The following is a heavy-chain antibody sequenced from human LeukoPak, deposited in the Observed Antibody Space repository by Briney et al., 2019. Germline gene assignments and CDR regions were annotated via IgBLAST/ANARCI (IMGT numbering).Heavy chain of an antibody. CDR2: IYSGGST. CDR1: GFTVSSNY. Sequence: PGGSLRLSCAASGFTVSSNYMSWVRQAPGKGLEWVSVIYSGGSTYYADSVKSRFTISRDNSKNTLYLQMNSLRAEDTAVYYCARGLWQQLGNDAFDIWGQGTMVTVSS. V-gene: IGHV3-53*01. CDR3: ARGLWQQLGNDAFDI. D-gene: IGHD6-13*01. J-gene: IGHJ3*02.